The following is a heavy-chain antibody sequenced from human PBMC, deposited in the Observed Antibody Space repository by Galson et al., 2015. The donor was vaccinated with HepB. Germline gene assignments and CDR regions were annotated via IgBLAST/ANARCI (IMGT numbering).Heavy chain of an antibody. Sequence: QVQLQESGPGLVKPSETLSLTCTVSGGSISSYYWSWIRQPPGKGLEWIGYIYYSGSTNYNPSLKSRVTISVDTSKNQFSLKLSSVTAADTAVYYCARGRYYYDSSGAIDYWGQGTLVTVSS. CDR3: ARGRYYYDSSGAIDY. CDR2: IYYSGST. CDR1: GGSISSYY. D-gene: IGHD3-22*01. V-gene: IGHV4-59*12. J-gene: IGHJ4*02.